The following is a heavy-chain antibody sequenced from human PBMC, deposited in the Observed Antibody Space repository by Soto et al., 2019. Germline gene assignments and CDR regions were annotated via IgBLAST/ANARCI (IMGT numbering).Heavy chain of an antibody. Sequence: QVQLVQSGAEVRKPGASVKVSCKASGYTFTTYGISWVRQAPGQGLEWMGWISGYNGHTKYAQKCQGRVTMTTDTSTSTVYMELRSLRSDDTAVYYCAREGEMPYCYSGLDVWGQGTTVTVSS. CDR3: AREGEMPYCYSGLDV. J-gene: IGHJ6*02. V-gene: IGHV1-18*01. D-gene: IGHD3-16*01. CDR1: GYTFTTYG. CDR2: ISGYNGHT.